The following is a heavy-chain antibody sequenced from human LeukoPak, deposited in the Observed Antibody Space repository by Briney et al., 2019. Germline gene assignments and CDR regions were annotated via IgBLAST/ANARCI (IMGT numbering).Heavy chain of an antibody. Sequence: PGGSLRLSCAASGFTFSSYEMNWVRQAPGKGLERVSYISSSGSTIYYADSVKGRLTISRDNAKNSLYLQMNSLRAEDTAVYYCARITMPTGPFDYWGQGTLVTVSS. D-gene: IGHD3-10*01. CDR2: ISSSGSTI. V-gene: IGHV3-48*03. CDR1: GFTFSSYE. J-gene: IGHJ4*02. CDR3: ARITMPTGPFDY.